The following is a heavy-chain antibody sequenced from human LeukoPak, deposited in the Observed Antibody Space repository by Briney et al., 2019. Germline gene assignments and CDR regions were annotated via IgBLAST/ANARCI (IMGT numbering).Heavy chain of an antibody. J-gene: IGHJ4*02. CDR3: ARDPSVAVAGTVDY. V-gene: IGHV3-21*01. CDR2: ISSSSSYI. D-gene: IGHD6-19*01. Sequence: PGGSLRLSCAASGFTFSSYSMNWVRQAPGKGLEWVSSISSSSSYIYYADSVKGRFTISRDNAKNSLYLQMNSLRAEDTAVYYCARDPSVAVAGTVDYWGQGTLVTVSS. CDR1: GFTFSSYS.